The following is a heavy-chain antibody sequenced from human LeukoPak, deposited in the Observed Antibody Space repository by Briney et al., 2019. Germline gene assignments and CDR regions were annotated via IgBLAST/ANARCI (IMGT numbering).Heavy chain of an antibody. CDR2: IYHSGST. D-gene: IGHD3-22*01. V-gene: IGHV4-30-2*01. Sequence: SQTLSLTCAVSGGSISSGGYSWSWIRQPPGKGLEWIGYIYHSGSTYYNPSLKSRVTISVDRSKNQFSLELSSVTAADTAVYYCARGYYDSSGYFFDYWGQGTLVTVSS. CDR3: ARGYYDSSGYFFDY. CDR1: GGSISSGGYS. J-gene: IGHJ4*02.